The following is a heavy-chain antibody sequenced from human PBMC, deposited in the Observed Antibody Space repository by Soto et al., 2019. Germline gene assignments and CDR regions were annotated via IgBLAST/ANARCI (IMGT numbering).Heavy chain of an antibody. CDR2: ISTYNGNT. CDR3: ARDGGELLLWSY. CDR1: GYTFTSYG. J-gene: IGHJ4*02. Sequence: GASVKVSCKASGYTFTSYGVSWVRQAPGQGLEWMGWISTYNGNTNYVKNLRGRLTMTTDTSTSTAYMELRSLSSDDTAVYYCARDGGELLLWSYRGQGTLVTVSS. D-gene: IGHD1-26*01. V-gene: IGHV1-18*01.